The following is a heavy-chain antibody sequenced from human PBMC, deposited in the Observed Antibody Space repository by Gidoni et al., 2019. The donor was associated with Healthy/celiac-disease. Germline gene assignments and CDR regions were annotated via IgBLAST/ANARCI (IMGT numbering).Heavy chain of an antibody. CDR3: ARESNAGSHGALLDY. D-gene: IGHD3-16*01. V-gene: IGHV4-4*02. CDR2: IYHSGST. J-gene: IGHJ4*02. CDR1: GGSISSSNW. Sequence: QVQPQESGPGLVIPSGTLSLTCAVSGGSISSSNWWSWVRQPPGKGLEWIGEIYHSGSTNYNPSLKSRVTISVDKSKNQFSLKLSSVTAADTAVYYCARESNAGSHGALLDYWGQGTLVTVSS.